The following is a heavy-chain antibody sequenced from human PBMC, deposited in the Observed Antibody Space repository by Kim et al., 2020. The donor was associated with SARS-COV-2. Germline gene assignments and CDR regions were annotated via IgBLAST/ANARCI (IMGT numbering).Heavy chain of an antibody. CDR3: ARDCVVVVAANNWFDP. CDR2: INTNTGNP. D-gene: IGHD2-15*01. CDR1: GYTFTSYA. J-gene: IGHJ5*02. Sequence: ASVKVSCKASGYTFTSYAMNWVRQAPGQGLEWMGWINTNTGNPTYAQGFTGRFVFSLDTSVSTAYLQISSLKAEDTAVYYCARDCVVVVAANNWFDPWGQGTLVTVSS. V-gene: IGHV7-4-1*02.